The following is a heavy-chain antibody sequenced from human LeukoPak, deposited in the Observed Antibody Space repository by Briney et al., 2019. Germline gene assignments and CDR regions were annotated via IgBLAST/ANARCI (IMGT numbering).Heavy chain of an antibody. D-gene: IGHD2/OR15-2a*01. CDR3: VKGHTDYYFTIDS. J-gene: IGHJ4*02. V-gene: IGHV3-23*01. Sequence: PGGSLRLSCAAPGYSFTAYGMGWVRQAPGKGPEWVAAISFNTHYPDSVKGRFTISRDNSKNTPYLQMNNLRAEDTAVYYCVKGHTDYYFTIDSWGQGTLVTVSS. CDR1: GYSFTAYG. CDR2: ISFNT.